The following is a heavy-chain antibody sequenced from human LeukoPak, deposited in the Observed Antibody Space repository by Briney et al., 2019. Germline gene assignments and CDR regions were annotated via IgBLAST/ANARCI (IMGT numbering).Heavy chain of an antibody. J-gene: IGHJ3*02. CDR1: GFTFNSYW. CDR2: IKQDGGVT. V-gene: IGHV3-7*01. CDR3: ARWDAYCSGGSCYFGGFAFDI. Sequence: GGSLRLSCAASGFTFNSYWMSWVRQAPGKGLGWVAHIKQDGGVTHYVDSLKGRFTISRDNAKNSIYLQMNSLGADDTAMYYCARWDAYCSGGSCYFGGFAFDIWGQGTMVTVSS. D-gene: IGHD2-15*01.